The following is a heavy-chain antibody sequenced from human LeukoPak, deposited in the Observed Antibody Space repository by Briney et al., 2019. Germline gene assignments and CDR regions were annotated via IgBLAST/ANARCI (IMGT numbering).Heavy chain of an antibody. J-gene: IGHJ5*02. D-gene: IGHD3-10*01. CDR3: ASSSITMVRGPGWFDP. CDR1: GGSISSGSYY. CDR2: VYASGTA. Sequence: SETLSLTCTVSGGSISSGSYYWSWIRQPAGKELEWIGRVYASGTADYNPSLNSRVTMSVDTSKNQFSLKLSSVTAADTAVYCCASSSITMVRGPGWFDPWGQGTLVTVSS. V-gene: IGHV4-61*02.